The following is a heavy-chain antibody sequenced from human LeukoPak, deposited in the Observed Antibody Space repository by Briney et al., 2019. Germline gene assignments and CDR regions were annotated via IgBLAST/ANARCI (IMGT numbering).Heavy chain of an antibody. D-gene: IGHD1-7*01. CDR1: GYTFTGYY. Sequence: GASVTVSCKASGYTFTGYYMHWVRQAPGQGLEWMGWINPNSGGTNYAQKFQGRVTMTRDTSISTAYMELSRLRSDDTAVYYCARERETTSVFDPWGQGTLVTVSS. J-gene: IGHJ5*02. CDR3: ARERETTSVFDP. CDR2: INPNSGGT. V-gene: IGHV1-2*02.